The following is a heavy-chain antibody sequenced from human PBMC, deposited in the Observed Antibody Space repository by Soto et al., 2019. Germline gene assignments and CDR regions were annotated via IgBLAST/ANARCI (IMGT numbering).Heavy chain of an antibody. V-gene: IGHV1-69*02. Sequence: QVQLVQSGAEVKKPGSSVKVSCKASGGTFSSYTISWVRQAPGQGLEWMGRIIPILGIANYAQKFQGRVTITADKSTSTAYIELSSLRSEDTAVYYCARRYCSGGSCAAHGAFDIWGQGTMVTVSS. D-gene: IGHD2-15*01. CDR2: IIPILGIA. J-gene: IGHJ3*02. CDR3: ARRYCSGGSCAAHGAFDI. CDR1: GGTFSSYT.